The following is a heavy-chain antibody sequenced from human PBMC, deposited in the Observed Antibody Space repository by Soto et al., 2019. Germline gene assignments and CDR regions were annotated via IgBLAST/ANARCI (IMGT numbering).Heavy chain of an antibody. CDR2: IWYDGSNK. J-gene: IGHJ4*02. V-gene: IGHV3-33*01. CDR3: ARDWF. D-gene: IGHD3-10*01. CDR1: GFTFSSYG. Sequence: QVQLVESGGGVVQPGRSLRLSCAASGFTFSSYGMHWVRQAPGKGLEWVAVIWYDGSNKYYADSVKGRFTTSRDNSKNTLYLQMNSVRAEDTAVYYWARDWFGGQGTLVSVSS.